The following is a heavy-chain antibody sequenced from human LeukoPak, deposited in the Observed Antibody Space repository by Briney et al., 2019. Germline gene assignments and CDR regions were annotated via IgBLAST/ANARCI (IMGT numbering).Heavy chain of an antibody. J-gene: IGHJ6*03. V-gene: IGHV3-7*01. CDR3: ARKGGRLPNYYYYYMDV. CDR2: IKQDGSEK. Sequence: GRSLRLSCAASGFTFSGYNMHWVRQAPGKGLEWVANIKQDGSEKYYVDSVKGRFGISRDNAKSSLYLQMNRLRAEDTAIYYCARKGGRLPNYYYYYMDVWGKGTTVTVSS. CDR1: GFTFSGYN. D-gene: IGHD3-16*01.